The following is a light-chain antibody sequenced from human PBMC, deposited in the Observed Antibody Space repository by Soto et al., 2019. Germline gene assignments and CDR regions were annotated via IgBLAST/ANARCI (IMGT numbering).Light chain of an antibody. CDR3: QTWDTGARVV. Sequence: QSVLTQSPSASASLGASVKLTCTLSSGHSSYAIAWHQQQPEKGPRYLMNLSSDGSHSKGDGIPDRFSGSSSGADRYLTIARLQSEDEADYYCQTWDTGARVVFGGGTKLTVL. V-gene: IGLV4-69*01. CDR1: SGHSSYA. J-gene: IGLJ2*01. CDR2: LSSDGSH.